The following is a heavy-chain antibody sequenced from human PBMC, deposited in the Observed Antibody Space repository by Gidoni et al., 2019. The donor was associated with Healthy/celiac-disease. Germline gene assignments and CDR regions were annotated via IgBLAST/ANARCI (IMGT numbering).Heavy chain of an antibody. CDR3: ARVRLGYCSSTSCYDAFDI. V-gene: IGHV1-69*01. D-gene: IGHD2-2*01. J-gene: IGHJ3*02. CDR2: IIPIFGTA. Sequence: QVQLVQSGAEVKKPGSSVKVSCKASGRTFRSYAISWGRQAPGPGLEWMGGIIPIFGTANYAQKFQGRVTITADESTSTAYMELSSLRSEDTAVYYCARVRLGYCSSTSCYDAFDIWGQGTMVTVSS. CDR1: GRTFRSYA.